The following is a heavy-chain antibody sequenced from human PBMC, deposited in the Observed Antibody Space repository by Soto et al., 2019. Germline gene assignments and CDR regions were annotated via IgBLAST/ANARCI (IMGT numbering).Heavy chain of an antibody. J-gene: IGHJ4*02. V-gene: IGHV3-74*01. CDR3: ARGRGSFYVDF. Sequence: EVQLVESGGGLVQPGGSLRLSCAASGFTFGNYWMYWVRQAPGKGLVWVSLLHSDGKITTYADSVKGRFTISRDIAKNNLYLQMNSLRAEDTAMYYCARGRGSFYVDFWGQGTLVTVSS. D-gene: IGHD1-26*01. CDR1: GFTFGNYW. CDR2: LHSDGKIT.